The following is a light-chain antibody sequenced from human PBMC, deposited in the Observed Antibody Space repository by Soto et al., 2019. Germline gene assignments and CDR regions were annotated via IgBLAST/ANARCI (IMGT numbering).Light chain of an antibody. Sequence: IQLNQSPSSLSSSVGDRVTITCQASQAIITYLNWFQQKPGKAPQLLIYDAAHLETGVPSRFKGRGPGDAVTFTISSMQPEEVGTYYCQQSDNLPLTFGGGTKV. CDR2: DAA. CDR3: QQSDNLPLT. V-gene: IGKV1-33*01. J-gene: IGKJ4*01. CDR1: QAIITY.